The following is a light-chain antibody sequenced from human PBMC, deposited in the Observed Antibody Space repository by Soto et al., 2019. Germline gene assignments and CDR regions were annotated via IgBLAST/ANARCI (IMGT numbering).Light chain of an antibody. CDR2: GAS. CDR3: QQYGSSPYT. V-gene: IGKV3-20*01. CDR1: QTVSSSY. Sequence: EIVLTQSPGTLSLSPGERATLSCRASQTVSSSYLAWYQQKPGQAPRLLIYGASSRATGIPDRFSGSGSGTDFTLTISRLEPADFAVYYCQQYGSSPYTFGQGTKLDIK. J-gene: IGKJ2*01.